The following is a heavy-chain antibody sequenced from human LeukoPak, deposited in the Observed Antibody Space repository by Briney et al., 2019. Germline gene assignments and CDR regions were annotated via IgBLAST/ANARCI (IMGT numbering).Heavy chain of an antibody. Sequence: GGSLRLSCAASGFTFDDYAMHWVRQAPGKGLEWVSLISWDGGSTYYADSVKGRFTISRDNSKNSLYLQMNSLRAEDTALYYCAKGTRDVQQLGHLLDYWGQGTLVTVSS. V-gene: IGHV3-43D*03. CDR3: AKGTRDVQQLGHLLDY. CDR2: ISWDGGST. J-gene: IGHJ4*02. CDR1: GFTFDDYA. D-gene: IGHD6-13*01.